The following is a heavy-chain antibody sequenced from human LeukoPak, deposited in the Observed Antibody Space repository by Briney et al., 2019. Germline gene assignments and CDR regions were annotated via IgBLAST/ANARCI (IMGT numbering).Heavy chain of an antibody. Sequence: GGSLRLSCAASGFTSSNSHMSWVRQAPGEGLEWVSSITASDGAYYADPVKGRFTISRDSARNTQYLQMNSLRADDTAIYYCAKDLGACGRYCISYWGQGTLVTVSS. D-gene: IGHD2-21*01. CDR2: ITASDGA. CDR3: AKDLGACGRYCISY. V-gene: IGHV3-23*01. J-gene: IGHJ4*02. CDR1: GFTSSNSH.